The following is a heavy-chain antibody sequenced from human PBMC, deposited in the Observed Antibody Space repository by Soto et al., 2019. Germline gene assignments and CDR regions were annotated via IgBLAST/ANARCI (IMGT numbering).Heavy chain of an antibody. CDR2: IYYSGIT. D-gene: IGHD2-2*02. Sequence: SETLSLTCTVSGGSVSSGSYYWSWIRQPPGKGLEWIGYIYYSGITNYNPSLKSRVTISVDTSKNQFSLKLSSVTAADTAVYYCARDSDCSSTSCYNVGWFDPWGQGTLVTVSS. CDR1: GGSVSSGSYY. CDR3: ARDSDCSSTSCYNVGWFDP. J-gene: IGHJ5*02. V-gene: IGHV4-61*01.